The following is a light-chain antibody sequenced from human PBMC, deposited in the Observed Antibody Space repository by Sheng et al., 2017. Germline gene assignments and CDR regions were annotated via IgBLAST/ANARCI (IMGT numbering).Light chain of an antibody. V-gene: IGKV3-20*01. CDR2: TAS. CDR3: QQYGTSPWT. J-gene: IGKJ1*01. CDR1: QSVSRNS. Sequence: EIVLTQSPGTLSLSPGERVTLSCRASQSVSRNSLAWYQQKPGQTPRRLIYTASTRATGIPDRFSGSGSGTDFTLTVSRVEPEDFAVYYCQQYGTSPWTFGPGTKVEIK.